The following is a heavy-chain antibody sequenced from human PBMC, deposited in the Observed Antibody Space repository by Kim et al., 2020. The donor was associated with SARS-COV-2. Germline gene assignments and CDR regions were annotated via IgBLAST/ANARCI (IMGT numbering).Heavy chain of an antibody. CDR1: GFTFSSYA. CDR2: ISYDGSNK. V-gene: IGHV3-30*04. D-gene: IGHD6-13*01. Sequence: GGSLRLSCAASGFTFSSYAMHWVRQAPGKGLEWVAVISYDGSNKYYADSVKGRFTISRDNSKNTLYLQMNSLRAEDTAVYYCASLRYSSSQSDYWGQGTLVTVSS. J-gene: IGHJ4*02. CDR3: ASLRYSSSQSDY.